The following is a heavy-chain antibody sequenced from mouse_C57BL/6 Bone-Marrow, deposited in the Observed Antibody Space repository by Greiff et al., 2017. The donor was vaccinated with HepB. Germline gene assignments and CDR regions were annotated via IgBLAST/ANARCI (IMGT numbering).Heavy chain of an antibody. J-gene: IGHJ3*01. CDR3: ARQDSFAY. CDR1: GFTFSDYY. Sequence: KLEESGGGLVQPGGSLKLSCAASGFTFSDYYLYWVRQTPEKRLEWVAYISNGGGSTYYPDTVKGRFTISRDNAKNTLYLQMSRLKSEDTAMYYCARQDSFAYWGQGTLVTVSA. V-gene: IGHV5-12*01. CDR2: ISNGGGST.